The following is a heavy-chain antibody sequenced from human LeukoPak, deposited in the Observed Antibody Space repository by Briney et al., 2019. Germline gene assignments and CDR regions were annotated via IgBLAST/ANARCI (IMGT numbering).Heavy chain of an antibody. D-gene: IGHD3-3*01. CDR1: GFAFGNFA. J-gene: IGHJ3*01. CDR2: IGGSGAGT. CDR3: ALHWSYDYWSEPFDF. Sequence: PGGSLRLSCEDSGFAFGNFAMSWVRQAPGKRLEWVSGIGGSGAGTYYGDSVKGRFTISRDNSKNTLWLQMNSLRAEDTALYYCALHWSYDYWSEPFDFRGQGTMVAVSS. V-gene: IGHV3-23*01.